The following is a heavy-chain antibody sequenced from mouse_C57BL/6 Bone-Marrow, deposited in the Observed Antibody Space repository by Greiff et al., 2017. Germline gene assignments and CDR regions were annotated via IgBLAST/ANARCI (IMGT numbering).Heavy chain of an antibody. CDR3: TRDLGRGAY. D-gene: IGHD4-1*01. J-gene: IGHJ3*01. CDR2: ISSGGDYI. CDR1: GFTFSSYA. V-gene: IGHV5-9-1*02. Sequence: EVKLVESGAGLVKPGGSLKLSCAASGFTFSSYAMSWVRQTPEKRLEWVAYISSGGDYIYYADTVKGRFTISRDNARNTLDLQMSSLKSEDTAMYYCTRDLGRGAYWGQGTLVTVSA.